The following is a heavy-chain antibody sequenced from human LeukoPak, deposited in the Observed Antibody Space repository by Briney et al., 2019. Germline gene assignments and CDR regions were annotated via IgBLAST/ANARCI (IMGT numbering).Heavy chain of an antibody. J-gene: IGHJ3*02. CDR1: GYTFTSYG. D-gene: IGHD2-2*02. CDR3: ARDRARGYCSSTSCHTHAFDI. Sequence: VASVKVSCKASGYTFTSYGISWVRQAPGQGLEWMGWISAYNGNTNYAQKLQGRVTMTTDTSTSTAYMELRSLRSDDTAVYYCARDRARGYCSSTSCHTHAFDIWGQGTMVTVSS. CDR2: ISAYNGNT. V-gene: IGHV1-18*01.